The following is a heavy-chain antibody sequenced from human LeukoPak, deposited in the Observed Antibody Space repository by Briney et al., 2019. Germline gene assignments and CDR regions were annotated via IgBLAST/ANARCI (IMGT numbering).Heavy chain of an antibody. CDR1: GGSFSGYH. CDR2: INHSGST. CDR3: AREIYCTSTRCHYGGYFDP. V-gene: IGHV4-34*01. D-gene: IGHD2-2*01. J-gene: IGHJ5*02. Sequence: SSETLSLTCAVYGGSFSGYHWSWLRQPPGKGLEWIGEINHSGSTNYNPSLKSRVTTSVDTSKNQFSLKLSSVTAADTAVYYCAREIYCTSTRCHYGGYFDPWGQGTLVTVSS.